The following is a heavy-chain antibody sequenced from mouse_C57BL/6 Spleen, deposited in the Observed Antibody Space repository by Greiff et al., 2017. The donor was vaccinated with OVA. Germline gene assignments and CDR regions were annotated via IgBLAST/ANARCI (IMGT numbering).Heavy chain of an antibody. CDR3: ARSRDYDYAMDY. CDR2: IYPGSGNT. D-gene: IGHD2-4*01. CDR1: GYTFTDYY. J-gene: IGHJ4*01. V-gene: IGHV1-76*01. Sequence: VQLQESGAELVRPGASVKLSCKASGYTFTDYYINWVKQRPGQGLEWIARIYPGSGNTYYNEKFKGKATLTAEKSSSTAYMQLSSLTSEDSAVYFCARSRDYDYAMDYWGQGTSVTVSS.